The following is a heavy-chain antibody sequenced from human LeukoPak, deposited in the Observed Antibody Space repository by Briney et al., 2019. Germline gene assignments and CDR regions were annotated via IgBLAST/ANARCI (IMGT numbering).Heavy chain of an antibody. CDR3: ARWGLHGDSFFDY. V-gene: IGHV4-30-4*01. Sequence: PSETLSLTCTVSGGSISSGDYYWSWIRQPPGKGLEWIGYIYYSGSTYYNPSLKSRVTISVDTSKNQFSLKLSSVTAADTAVYYCARWGLHGDSFFDYWGQGTLVTVSS. CDR1: GGSISSGDYY. D-gene: IGHD4-17*01. CDR2: IYYSGST. J-gene: IGHJ4*02.